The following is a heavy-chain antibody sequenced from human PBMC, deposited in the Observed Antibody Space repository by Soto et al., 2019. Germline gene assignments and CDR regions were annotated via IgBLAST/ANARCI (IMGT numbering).Heavy chain of an antibody. D-gene: IGHD1-26*01. CDR2: IYSGGST. CDR3: AREGRDWQATAGELRGY. J-gene: IGHJ4*02. V-gene: IGHV3-53*01. Sequence: EVQLVESGGGLIQPGGSLRLSCAASGFTVSSNYMSWVRQAPGKGLEWVSVIYSGGSTYYADSVKGRFTISRDKSKNTLYLQMNSLRAEDTAVYYCAREGRDWQATAGELRGYWGQGTLVTVSS. CDR1: GFTVSSNY.